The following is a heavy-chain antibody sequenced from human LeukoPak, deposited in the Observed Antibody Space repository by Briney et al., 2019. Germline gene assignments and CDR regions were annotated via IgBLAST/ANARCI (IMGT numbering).Heavy chain of an antibody. CDR2: IYYSGST. Sequence: PSQTLSLACTVSGGSISSGGYYWSWIRQHPGKGLEWIGYIYYSGSTYYNPSLKSRVTISVDTSKNQFSLKLSSVTAADTAVYYCAREAMGAAIDYWGQGTLVTVSS. CDR3: AREAMGAAIDY. J-gene: IGHJ4*02. CDR1: GGSISSGGYY. V-gene: IGHV4-31*03. D-gene: IGHD1-26*01.